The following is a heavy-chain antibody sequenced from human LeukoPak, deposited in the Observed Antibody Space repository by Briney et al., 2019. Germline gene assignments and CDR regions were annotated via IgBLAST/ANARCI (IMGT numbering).Heavy chain of an antibody. Sequence: GWSLRLSCATSGFTFSRHWMSWVRQAPGKGPEWVANIKQDGSERYYVHSVKGRFTISSDNAKNSLYLQMNSLRAEDTAVYYCARDGGHSTDLDYWGQGIPVTVSS. J-gene: IGHJ4*02. CDR1: GFTFSRHW. D-gene: IGHD2-8*02. V-gene: IGHV3-7*01. CDR3: ARDGGHSTDLDY. CDR2: IKQDGSER.